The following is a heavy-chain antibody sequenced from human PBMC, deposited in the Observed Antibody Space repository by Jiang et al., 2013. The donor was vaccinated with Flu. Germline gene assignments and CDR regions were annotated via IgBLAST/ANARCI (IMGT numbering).Heavy chain of an antibody. V-gene: IGHV3-21*01. D-gene: IGHD3-22*01. Sequence: EVQLVESGGGLVKPGGSLRLSCAAAGFTFSTHVMNWVRQAPGKGLEWVSSIGGSSENIYYADSVKGRFTISRDNAKRSLYMQMNSLRAEDTAVYFCARAKSRINMIDYSRYGLDVVGRRTTVTVSS. CDR1: GFTFSTHV. J-gene: IGHJ6*02. CDR3: ARAKSRINMIDYSRYGLDV. CDR2: IGGSSENI.